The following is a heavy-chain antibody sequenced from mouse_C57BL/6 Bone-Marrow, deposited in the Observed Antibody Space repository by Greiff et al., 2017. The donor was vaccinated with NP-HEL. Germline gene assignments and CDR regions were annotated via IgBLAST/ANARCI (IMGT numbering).Heavy chain of an antibody. CDR1: GYTFTSYT. CDR2: INPSSGYT. V-gene: IGHV1-4*01. CDR3: ARGGSYYDYDGDY. Sequence: QVQLQQSGAELARPGASVKMSCKASGYTFTSYTMHWVKQRPGQGLEWIGYINPSSGYTKYNQKFKDKATLTADKSSSTAYMQLSSLTSEDSAVYDCARGGSYYDYDGDYWGQGTTLTVSS. J-gene: IGHJ2*01. D-gene: IGHD2-4*01.